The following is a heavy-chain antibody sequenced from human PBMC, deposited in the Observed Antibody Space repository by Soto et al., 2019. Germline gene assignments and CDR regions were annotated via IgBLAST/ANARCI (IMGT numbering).Heavy chain of an antibody. D-gene: IGHD2-2*01. J-gene: IGHJ4*02. CDR2: ILADYNA. CDR3: ASRTRGYFAY. Sequence: EVQLLQSGGGLVQPGGSLTLSCAASGFTYSDYTMSWVRQAPGAALESISAILADYNAYYTDSVRGRFTISRDNSKHTLYLEMNSLRSEGTAVYDCASRTRGYFAYGGQGALVTVSS. V-gene: IGHV3-23*01. CDR1: GFTYSDYT.